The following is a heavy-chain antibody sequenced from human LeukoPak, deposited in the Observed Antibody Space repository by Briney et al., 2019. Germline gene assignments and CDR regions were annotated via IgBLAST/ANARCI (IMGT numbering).Heavy chain of an antibody. D-gene: IGHD2-8*01. Sequence: SDTLSLTCAVSDYSINSNNWWVWIRQPPGKGLEWIGYIYHSGSTSYNPSLKSRVTISVDTSKNQFSLKVRSVTAADTAVYYCARGHVGSYAYYYYYGMDVWGQGTTVTVSS. J-gene: IGHJ6*02. CDR2: IYHSGST. CDR3: ARGHVGSYAYYYYYGMDV. V-gene: IGHV4-28*03. CDR1: DYSINSNNW.